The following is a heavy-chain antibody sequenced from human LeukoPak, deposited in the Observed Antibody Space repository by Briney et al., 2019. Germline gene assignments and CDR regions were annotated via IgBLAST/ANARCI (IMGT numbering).Heavy chain of an antibody. CDR1: GFTFSSYS. D-gene: IGHD4-17*01. CDR3: ARVWAYGDYEIYDAFDI. CDR2: ISSSSSTI. V-gene: IGHV3-48*01. Sequence: GGSLRLSCAASGFTFSSYSMNWVRQAPGKGLEWVSYISSSSSTIYYADSVKGRFTISRDNSKNTLYLQMNSLRAEDTAVYYCARVWAYGDYEIYDAFDIWGQGTMVTVSS. J-gene: IGHJ3*02.